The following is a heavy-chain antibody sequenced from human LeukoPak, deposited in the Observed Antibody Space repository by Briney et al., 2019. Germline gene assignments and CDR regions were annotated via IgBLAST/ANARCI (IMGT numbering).Heavy chain of an antibody. Sequence: QSGGSLRLSCAASGFTFSGYEMNWVRQAPGRGLEWVSFISFSGDIIHYADSVKGRFTVSRENTKNSLYLQMNSLRAEDTAVYYCAKDSDIAVAGSDDALDVWGQGTMVTVSS. CDR2: ISFSGDII. J-gene: IGHJ3*01. CDR3: AKDSDIAVAGSDDALDV. CDR1: GFTFSGYE. V-gene: IGHV3-48*03. D-gene: IGHD6-19*01.